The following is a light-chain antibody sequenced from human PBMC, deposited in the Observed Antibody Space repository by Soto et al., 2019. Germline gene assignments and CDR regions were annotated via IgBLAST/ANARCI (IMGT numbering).Light chain of an antibody. V-gene: IGKV3-15*01. CDR2: GAS. CDR3: QQYNSWPPRT. Sequence: EIVMTQSPATLSVSPGERATLSCRASQSVSSNLAWYQQKPGQAPRLLIYGASTRATGIPARFSGSGSGTEFTLTIRSLQSEDFAVFYCQQYNSWPPRTFGQGTRLEIK. CDR1: QSVSSN. J-gene: IGKJ5*01.